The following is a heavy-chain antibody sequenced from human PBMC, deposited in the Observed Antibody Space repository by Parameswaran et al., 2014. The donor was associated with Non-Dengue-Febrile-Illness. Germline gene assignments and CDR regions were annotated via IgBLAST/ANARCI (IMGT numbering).Heavy chain of an antibody. Sequence: AISSARWIRQPPGKGLEWIGYLYNSGTTNYNPSLKSRVTISADTSKNQFSLNLSSVTAADTAVYYCARTGLGDYIWGSVQYWFDPWGQGTLVTVSS. J-gene: IGHJ5*02. CDR1: AISSA. CDR3: ARTGLGDYIWGSVQYWFDP. D-gene: IGHD3-16*01. CDR2: LYNSGTT. V-gene: IGHV4-59*01.